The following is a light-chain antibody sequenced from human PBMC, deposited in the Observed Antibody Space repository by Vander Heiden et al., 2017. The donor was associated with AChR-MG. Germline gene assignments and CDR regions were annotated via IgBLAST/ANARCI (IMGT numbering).Light chain of an antibody. CDR1: QSISSY. CDR3: QQSYSTLSA. J-gene: IGKJ3*01. Sequence: DIHQTQSPSALSASVGDRVTITCRASQSISSYLNWYQQKPGKAPKLLIYAASSLQSGVPSRFSGSGSGTDFTLTISSLQPEDFATYYCQQSYSTLSAFGPGTKVDIK. V-gene: IGKV1-39*01. CDR2: AAS.